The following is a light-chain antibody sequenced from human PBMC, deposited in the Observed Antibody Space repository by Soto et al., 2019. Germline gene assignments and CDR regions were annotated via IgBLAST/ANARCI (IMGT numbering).Light chain of an antibody. CDR1: SSDVGGYNY. Sequence: QSALTQPASVSGSPGQSITISCTGTSSDVGGYNYVAWYQHHPGKAPKVMIYDVSNRPSGVSNRFSGSKSGNTASLTISGLQAEDEADYYCSSYTSTSTLVIFGGGTKHTVL. J-gene: IGLJ2*01. CDR2: DVS. V-gene: IGLV2-14*03. CDR3: SSYTSTSTLVI.